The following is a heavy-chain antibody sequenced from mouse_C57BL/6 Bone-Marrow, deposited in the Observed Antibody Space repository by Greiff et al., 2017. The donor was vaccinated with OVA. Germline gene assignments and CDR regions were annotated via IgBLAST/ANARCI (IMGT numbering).Heavy chain of an antibody. CDR3: ARGNFIIRFCALDD. Sequence: EVQLQQSVAELVRPGASVKLSCTASGFNIKNTYMHWVKQRPEQGLEWIGRIDPANDNTKYAPKFQGQATMTADTSSNTAYLQLSSLTSEDTAVFYYARGNFIIRFCALDDWGQGTSVTVSS. CDR1: GFNIKNTY. J-gene: IGHJ4*01. D-gene: IGHD1-2*01. CDR2: IDPANDNT. V-gene: IGHV14-3*01.